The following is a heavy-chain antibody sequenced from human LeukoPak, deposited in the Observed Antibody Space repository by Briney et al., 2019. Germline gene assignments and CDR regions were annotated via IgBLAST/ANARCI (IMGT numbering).Heavy chain of an antibody. D-gene: IGHD6-13*01. CDR2: INPNSGGT. CDR1: GYTFTGYC. J-gene: IGHJ5*02. CDR3: ARDPAAAGSPGTNWFDP. Sequence: GASVKVSCKASGYTFTGYCMHWVRQAPGQGLEWMGWINPNSGGTNYAQKFQGRVTMTRDTSISTAYMELSRLRSDDTAVYYCARDPAAAGSPGTNWFDPWGQGTLVTVSS. V-gene: IGHV1-2*02.